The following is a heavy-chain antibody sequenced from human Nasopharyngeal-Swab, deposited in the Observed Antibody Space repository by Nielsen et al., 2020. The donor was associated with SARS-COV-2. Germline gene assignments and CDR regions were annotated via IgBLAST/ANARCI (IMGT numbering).Heavy chain of an antibody. CDR3: AHRNYYGSGSLFDY. J-gene: IGHJ4*02. Sequence: SGPTLVKPTQTLTLTCTFSGFSLSTSAVGVGWIRQPPGKALEWLALIYWDDDKRYSPSLKSRLTITKDTSKNQVVLTMTNMDPVDTATYYCAHRNYYGSGSLFDYWGQGTLVTVSS. V-gene: IGHV2-5*02. D-gene: IGHD3-10*01. CDR2: IYWDDDK. CDR1: GFSLSTSAVG.